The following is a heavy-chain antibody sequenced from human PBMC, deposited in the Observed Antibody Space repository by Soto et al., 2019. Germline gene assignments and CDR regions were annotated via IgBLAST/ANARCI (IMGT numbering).Heavy chain of an antibody. J-gene: IGHJ4*02. Sequence: EVQLVESGGGLVKPGGSLRLSCAASGFTFSNAWMNWVRQAPGKGREWVGSIKSKTDGGTTDYAAPVKGRFTMYRDESKNTLYLQMHSLKTEDTAVYYCTTGGGNYYDSSGYYAQIDYWGQGTLVTVSS. CDR2: IKSKTDGGTT. CDR1: GFTFSNAW. V-gene: IGHV3-15*07. CDR3: TTGGGNYYDSSGYYAQIDY. D-gene: IGHD3-22*01.